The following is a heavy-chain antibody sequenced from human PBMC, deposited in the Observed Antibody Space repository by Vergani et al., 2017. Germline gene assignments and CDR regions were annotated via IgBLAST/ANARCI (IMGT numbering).Heavy chain of an antibody. D-gene: IGHD4-17*01. CDR2: ISSSSSYI. J-gene: IGHJ4*02. CDR3: ARKNDYGDYSFDY. Sequence: EVQLVESGGGLVQPGGSLRLSCAASGFTFSSYAMSWVRQAPGKGLEWVSSISSSSSYIYYADSVKGRFTISRDNAKNSLYLQMNSLRAEDTAVYYCARKNDYGDYSFDYWGQGTLVTVSS. CDR1: GFTFSSYA. V-gene: IGHV3-21*01.